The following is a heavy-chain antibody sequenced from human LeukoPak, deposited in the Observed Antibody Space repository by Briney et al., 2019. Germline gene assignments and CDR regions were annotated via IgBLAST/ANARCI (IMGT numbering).Heavy chain of an antibody. CDR3: ARDKWTH. D-gene: IGHD2-8*01. CDR2: INSDGGST. J-gene: IGHJ4*02. CDR1: GFTFSRYW. Sequence: GGSLRLSCVASGFTFSRYWMHWVRQVPGRGLVWVSRINSDGGSTTYADSVKGRFTISRDNAKNTLYLQMNSLRADDTAVYYCARDKWTHWGQGTLVTVSS. V-gene: IGHV3-74*01.